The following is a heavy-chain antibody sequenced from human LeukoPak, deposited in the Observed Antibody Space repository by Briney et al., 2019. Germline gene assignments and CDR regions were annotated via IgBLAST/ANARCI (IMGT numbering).Heavy chain of an antibody. J-gene: IGHJ4*02. V-gene: IGHV3-7*04. CDR1: GFPFSSYW. Sequence: GGSLRLSCVASGFPFSSYWMTWVRQAPGKGLEWVANIKQDGSKKSYVDSVKGRFTISRDNAKNSLYLQMNSLRAEDTAIYYCTRVGYIDEGIDYWGQGTLDTV. D-gene: IGHD5-24*01. CDR2: IKQDGSKK. CDR3: TRVGYIDEGIDY.